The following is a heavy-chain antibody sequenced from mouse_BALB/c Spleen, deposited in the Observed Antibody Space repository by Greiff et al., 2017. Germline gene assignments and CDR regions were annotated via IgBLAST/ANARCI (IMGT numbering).Heavy chain of an antibody. Sequence: EVQGVESGGGLVKPGGSLKLSCAASGFTFSSYAMSWVRQSPEKRLEWVAEISSGGSYTYYPDTVTGRFTISRDNAKNTLYLEMSSLRSEDTAMYYCARGGTATFYYAMDYWGQGTSVTVSS. CDR1: GFTFSSYA. D-gene: IGHD1-2*01. V-gene: IGHV5-9-4*01. CDR2: ISSGGSYT. CDR3: ARGGTATFYYAMDY. J-gene: IGHJ4*01.